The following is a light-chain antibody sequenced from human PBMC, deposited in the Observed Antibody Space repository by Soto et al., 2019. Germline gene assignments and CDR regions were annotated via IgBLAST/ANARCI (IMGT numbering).Light chain of an antibody. CDR3: QQYDNSPLT. CDR1: QSITNNY. CDR2: GAS. Sequence: EIVLTQSPGTLSLPPGDRATLSCRASQSITNNYLAWYQQKPGQAPRLLIYGASNRATGIPDRFSGSGSGTDFTLTISRLEPEDFAVYYCQQYDNSPLTFGGGTKVDIK. J-gene: IGKJ4*01. V-gene: IGKV3-20*01.